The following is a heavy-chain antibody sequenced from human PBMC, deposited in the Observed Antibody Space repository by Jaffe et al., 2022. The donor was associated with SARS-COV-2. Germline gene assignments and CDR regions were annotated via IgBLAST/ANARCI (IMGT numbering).Heavy chain of an antibody. D-gene: IGHD2-15*01. V-gene: IGHV1-2*06. Sequence: QVQLVQSGAEVKKPGASVKVSCKASGYTFTGYYMHWVRQAPGQGLEWMGRINPNSGGTNYAQKFQGRVTMTRDTSISTAYMELSRLRSDDTAVYYCAREGGGNLYYYYYYGMDVWGQGTTVTVSS. CDR1: GYTFTGYY. CDR3: AREGGGNLYYYYYYGMDV. CDR2: INPNSGGT. J-gene: IGHJ6*02.